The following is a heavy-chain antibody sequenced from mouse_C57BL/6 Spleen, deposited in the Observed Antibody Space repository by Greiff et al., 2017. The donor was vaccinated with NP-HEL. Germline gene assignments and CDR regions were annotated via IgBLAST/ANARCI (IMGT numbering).Heavy chain of an antibody. V-gene: IGHV5-17*01. CDR1: GFTFSDYG. CDR3: ARRSNYGMDY. J-gene: IGHJ4*01. CDR2: ISSGSSTI. Sequence: EVKLVESGGGLVKPGGSLKLSCAASGFTFSDYGMHWVRQAPEKGLEWVAYISSGSSTIYYADTVKGRFTISRDNAKNTLFLQMTSLRSEDTAMYYCARRSNYGMDYWGQGTSVTVSS. D-gene: IGHD1-1*01.